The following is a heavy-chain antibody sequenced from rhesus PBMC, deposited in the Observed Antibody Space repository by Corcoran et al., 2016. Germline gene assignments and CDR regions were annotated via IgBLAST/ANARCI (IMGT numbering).Heavy chain of an antibody. CDR3: VKHPTATATFDY. Sequence: QVQLQESGPGLMKPSETLSLPCAVRGAPIHSSWWGSIRHAHGRGREWIGQINGNSGYTDYNPSLGGRVTLSKDASKSRFSLELNSLTAADTALYWCVKHPTATATFDYWGQGIQVTVSS. CDR1: GAPIHSSW. CDR2: INGNSGYT. V-gene: IGHV4-80*01. D-gene: IGHD3S6*01. J-gene: IGHJ4*01.